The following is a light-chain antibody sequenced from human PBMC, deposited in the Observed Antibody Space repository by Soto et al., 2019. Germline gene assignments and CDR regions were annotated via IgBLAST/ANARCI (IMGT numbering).Light chain of an antibody. V-gene: IGKV3-20*01. J-gene: IGKJ4*01. CDR3: QQYGSSPRT. CDR2: GAS. Sequence: EIVLTQSPGTLSLYPGERATLSCRASQSVSSSYLAWYQQKPGQAPRLLIYGASSRATGIPDRFSGSGSGTDFTLTISRLEPEDFAVYYCQQYGSSPRTFGGGTKVEIK. CDR1: QSVSSSY.